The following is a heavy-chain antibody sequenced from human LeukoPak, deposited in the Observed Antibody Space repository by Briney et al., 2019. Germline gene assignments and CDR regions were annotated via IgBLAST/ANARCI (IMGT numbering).Heavy chain of an antibody. V-gene: IGHV4-59*01. CDR2: IYYTGSS. J-gene: IGHJ3*01. Sequence: SETLSLTCTVSGGSISTYYWNWIRQPPGQGLEWIGYIYYTGSSNYNPSLKSRVTISLDTSKNQFSLNLSSVTVADTAVYYCVRRVVVVTANDKSDAFDVWGQGTVVTVSS. CDR3: VRRVVVVTANDKSDAFDV. CDR1: GGSISTYY. D-gene: IGHD2-21*02.